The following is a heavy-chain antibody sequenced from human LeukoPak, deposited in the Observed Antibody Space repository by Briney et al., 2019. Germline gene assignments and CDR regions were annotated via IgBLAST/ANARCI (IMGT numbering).Heavy chain of an antibody. CDR1: GFTFSNAW. J-gene: IGHJ4*02. CDR2: IKSKTDGGTT. Sequence: PGGALRLSCAASGFTFSNAWMSWVRQAPGKGLEWVGRIKSKTDGGTTDYAAPVKGRFTVSRDDSKNTLYLQMNSLKTEDTVVYSCTTDGYHYSSSIDYWGQGTLVTVSS. CDR3: TTDGYHYSSSIDY. V-gene: IGHV3-15*01. D-gene: IGHD6-6*01.